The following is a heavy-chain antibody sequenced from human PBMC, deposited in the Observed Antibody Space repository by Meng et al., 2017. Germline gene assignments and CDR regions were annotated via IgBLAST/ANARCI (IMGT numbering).Heavy chain of an antibody. J-gene: IGHJ4*02. CDR1: GVSFSGYY. Sequence: QVQLQQWGAGLLKPSETLSLTCAVHGVSFSGYYWSWIRQPPGKGLEWIGEINHNGSTNYNPSLKSRVTISVDTSKNQFSLKLSSVTAADTAVYYCACPAKLGYCSGGSCYSFENWGQGTLVTVSS. CDR2: INHNGST. D-gene: IGHD2-15*01. CDR3: ACPAKLGYCSGGSCYSFEN. V-gene: IGHV4-34*01.